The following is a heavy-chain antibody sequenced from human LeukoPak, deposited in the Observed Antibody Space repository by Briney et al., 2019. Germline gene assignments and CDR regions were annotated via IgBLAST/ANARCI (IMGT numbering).Heavy chain of an antibody. CDR1: GFTFSSYW. Sequence: GGSLRLSCAASGFTFSSYWMHWVRQAPGKGLVWVSRINSDGSSTSYADSVKGRFTISRDNAKNTLYLQMNNLRAEDTAVYYCARDGPRRPSLKYYDSSGYPDYWGQGTLVTVSS. J-gene: IGHJ4*02. CDR3: ARDGPRRPSLKYYDSSGYPDY. D-gene: IGHD3-22*01. CDR2: INSDGSST. V-gene: IGHV3-74*01.